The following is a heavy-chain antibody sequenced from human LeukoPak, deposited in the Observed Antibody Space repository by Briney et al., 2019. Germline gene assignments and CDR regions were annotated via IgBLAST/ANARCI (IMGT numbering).Heavy chain of an antibody. D-gene: IGHD6-13*01. CDR1: GFTFSGYA. V-gene: IGHV3-33*08. CDR3: ARDLSSSWSPGV. Sequence: QPGGSLRLSCAASGFTFSGYAMSWVRQAPSKGLEWTAAIWYDGNNQYYPDSVKGRFTISRDNSKNTIYLQMNSLRIEDTAMYYCARDLSSSWSPGVWGQGTMVSVSS. J-gene: IGHJ3*01. CDR2: IWYDGNNQ.